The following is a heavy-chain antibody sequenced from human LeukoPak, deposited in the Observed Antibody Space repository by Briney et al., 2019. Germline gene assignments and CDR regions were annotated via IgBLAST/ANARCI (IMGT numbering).Heavy chain of an antibody. CDR1: GYTFTGYY. CDR2: INPNSGGT. D-gene: IGHD6-13*01. J-gene: IGHJ4*02. CDR3: ARERADRAATSH. V-gene: IGHV1-2*02. Sequence: ASVKVSCKASGYTFTGYYMHWVRQAPGQGLEWMGWINPNSGGTNYAQKFQGRVTMTRDKSIRTVCMELGRLRSDDTAVYYCARERADRAATSHWGQGTLVTVSS.